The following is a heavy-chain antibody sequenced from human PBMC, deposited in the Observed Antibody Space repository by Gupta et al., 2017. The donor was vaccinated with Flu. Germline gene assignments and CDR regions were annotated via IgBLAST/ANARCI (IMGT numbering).Heavy chain of an antibody. CDR1: RSDG. V-gene: IGHV3-33*01. D-gene: IGHD3-3*01. Sequence: RSDGMDWVRQAAGKGGEGVAVIGDDGSKKECADAVKGRFTSSRDSGKTTLYLQMDRLRAEETAVYYCARAHVSSGYNLEFWGEGTLVTVS. CDR3: ARAHVSSGYNLEF. CDR2: IGDDGSKK. J-gene: IGHJ1*01.